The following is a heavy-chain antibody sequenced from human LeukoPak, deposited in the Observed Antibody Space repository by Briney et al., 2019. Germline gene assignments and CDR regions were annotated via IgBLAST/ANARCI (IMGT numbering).Heavy chain of an antibody. Sequence: GGSLRLSCAASGFTFSSYWMNWVRQAPGKGLEWVTNIKQDGSEKYYVDSVKGRFTISRDNAKNSLYLQMNSLRAEDTAVYYCARDDVAVAEGAFDIWGQGTMVTVSS. CDR2: IKQDGSEK. CDR3: ARDDVAVAEGAFDI. D-gene: IGHD6-19*01. CDR1: GFTFSSYW. J-gene: IGHJ3*02. V-gene: IGHV3-7*01.